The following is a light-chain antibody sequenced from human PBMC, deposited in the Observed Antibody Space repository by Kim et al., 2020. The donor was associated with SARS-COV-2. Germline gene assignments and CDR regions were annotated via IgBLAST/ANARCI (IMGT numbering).Light chain of an antibody. CDR2: GAS. Sequence: SPGERATLSCGASQNVGSSGLAWYQQKPGQAPRLLIYGASSRATGIPARFSGSGSGTDFTLTINRLEPEDFAVYYCQHYGSSPWTFGQGTKVDIK. CDR1: QNVGSSG. CDR3: QHYGSSPWT. V-gene: IGKV3-20*01. J-gene: IGKJ1*01.